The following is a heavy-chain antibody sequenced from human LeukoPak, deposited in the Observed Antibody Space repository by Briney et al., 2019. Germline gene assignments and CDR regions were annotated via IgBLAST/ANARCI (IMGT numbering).Heavy chain of an antibody. CDR2: INAGNGNT. D-gene: IGHD3-10*01. J-gene: IGHJ4*02. Sequence: GGSLRLSCAPSGFTFSSYAMHWVRHAPGQSLEWIGWINAGNGNTKYSQEFQGRVTITRDTSASTAYMEPSSLRPEDMAVYYCARANLWFGEQPFDYWGQGTLVTVSS. CDR1: GFTFSSYA. CDR3: ARANLWFGEQPFDY. V-gene: IGHV1-3*03.